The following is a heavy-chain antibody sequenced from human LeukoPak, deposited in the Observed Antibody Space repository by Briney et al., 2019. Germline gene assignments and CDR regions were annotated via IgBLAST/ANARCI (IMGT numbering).Heavy chain of an antibody. CDR1: GGSISSYY. CDR2: IYYSAST. D-gene: IGHD5-18*01. CDR3: ARDRGYSYGYLDY. Sequence: PSETLSLTCTVSGGSISSYYWSWIRQPPGKGLEWIGYIYYSASTNYNPSLKSRVTMSVDTSKNQFSLKLSSVTAADTAVYYCARDRGYSYGYLDYWGQGTLVTVSS. J-gene: IGHJ4*02. V-gene: IGHV4-59*01.